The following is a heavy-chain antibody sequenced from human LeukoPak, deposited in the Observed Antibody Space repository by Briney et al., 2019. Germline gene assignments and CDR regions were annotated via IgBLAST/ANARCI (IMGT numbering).Heavy chain of an antibody. J-gene: IGHJ4*02. D-gene: IGHD3-10*01. V-gene: IGHV4-34*01. CDR2: INHSGST. CDR3: ARAVYGSGSSPHGH. CDR1: GGSFSGYY. Sequence: SETLSLTCAVYGGSFSGYYWSWIRQPPGKGLEWIGEINHSGSTNYNPSLKSRVTISVDTSKNQFSLKLSSVTAADTAVYYCARAVYGSGSSPHGHWGQGTPVTVSS.